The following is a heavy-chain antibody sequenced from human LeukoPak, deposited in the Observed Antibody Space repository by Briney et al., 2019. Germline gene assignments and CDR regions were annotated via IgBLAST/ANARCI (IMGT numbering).Heavy chain of an antibody. Sequence: GESLKISCKGSGYSFTSYWIGWVRQVPGKGLEWMGVIYPGDSDTRYSPSFQGQVTISADKSISTAYLQWSSLKASDTAMYYCARVGYCSSTSCYDLFDYWGQGTLATVSS. CDR1: GYSFTSYW. V-gene: IGHV5-51*01. CDR3: ARVGYCSSTSCYDLFDY. J-gene: IGHJ4*02. CDR2: IYPGDSDT. D-gene: IGHD2-2*01.